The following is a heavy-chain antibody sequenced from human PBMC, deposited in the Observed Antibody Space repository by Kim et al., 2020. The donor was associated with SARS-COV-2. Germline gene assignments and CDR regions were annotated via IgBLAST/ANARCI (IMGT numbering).Heavy chain of an antibody. CDR1: GGSISSYY. CDR3: ARLEWGLVGFDF. J-gene: IGHJ4*02. CDR2: IYYSGST. D-gene: IGHD1-26*01. V-gene: IGHV4-59*08. Sequence: SETLSLTCTVSGGSISSYYWSWIRQPPGKGLEWIGYIYYSGSTNYNPSLKSRVTISVDTSKNQFSLKLSSVTAADTTGDYCARLEWGLVGFDFWGQGTLV.